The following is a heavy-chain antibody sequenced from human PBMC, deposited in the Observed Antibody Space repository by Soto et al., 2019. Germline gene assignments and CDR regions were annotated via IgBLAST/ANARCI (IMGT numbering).Heavy chain of an antibody. CDR2: IYYSGST. J-gene: IGHJ3*02. D-gene: IGHD3-3*01. V-gene: IGHV4-39*01. CDR1: GGSISSSSYY. CDR3: AVGEYYDFWSGYLHAFDI. Sequence: SEPRSLTCTVSGGSISSSSYYWGWIRQPPGKGLEWIGSIYYSGSTYYNPSLKSRVTISVDTSKNQFSLKLSSVTAADTAVYYCAVGEYYDFWSGYLHAFDIWGQGTMVTVSS.